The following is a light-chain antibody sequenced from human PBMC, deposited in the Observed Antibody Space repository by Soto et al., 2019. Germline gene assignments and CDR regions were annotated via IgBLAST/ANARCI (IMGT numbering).Light chain of an antibody. V-gene: IGKV3-11*01. J-gene: IGKJ2*01. CDR3: QHYGTSLYT. Sequence: EIMLTQSPATLSLSPGERATLSCRASQSVSSYLPWYQQKPGRAPRLLICEASNRATGIPSRFSGSASGTDFTLTISRLEPEDFAVYYCQHYGTSLYTFGQGTKLEIK. CDR1: QSVSSY. CDR2: EAS.